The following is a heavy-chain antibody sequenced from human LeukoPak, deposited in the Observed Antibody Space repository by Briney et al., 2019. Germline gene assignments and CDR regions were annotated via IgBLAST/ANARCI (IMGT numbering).Heavy chain of an antibody. CDR2: IIPIFGTA. Sequence: SVKVSCKASGGTFSSYAISWVRQAPGQGLEWMGGIIPIFGTANYAQKFQGRVTITADESTSTAYMELSSLRSEDTAVYYRARDGPSLLGEFDPWGQGTLVTVSS. CDR1: GGTFSSYA. CDR3: ARDGPSLLGEFDP. V-gene: IGHV1-69*01. D-gene: IGHD3-16*02. J-gene: IGHJ5*02.